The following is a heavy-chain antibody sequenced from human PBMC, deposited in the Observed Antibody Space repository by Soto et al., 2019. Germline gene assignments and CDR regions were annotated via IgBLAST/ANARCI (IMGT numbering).Heavy chain of an antibody. V-gene: IGHV3-30-3*01. D-gene: IGHD1-20*01. CDR2: ISYDGSNK. CDR1: GFTFSSYA. Sequence: QVQLVESGGGVVQPGRSLRLSCAASGFTFSSYAMHWVRQAPGKGLEWVAVISYDGSNKYYAESVKGRFTISRDNSKNTLYLQMNSLRAEDTAVYYCAREGRIAGGFDYWGQGTLVTVSS. CDR3: AREGRIAGGFDY. J-gene: IGHJ4*02.